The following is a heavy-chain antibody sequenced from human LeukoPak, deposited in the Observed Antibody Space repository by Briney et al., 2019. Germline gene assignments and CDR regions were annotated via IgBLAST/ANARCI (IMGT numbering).Heavy chain of an antibody. J-gene: IGHJ3*02. CDR3: AKGPVDDGILWGDAFDI. CDR1: GFTFSSYG. Sequence: GGSLRLSCAASGFTFSSYGMHWVRQAPGKGLEWVAFIRYDGSNKYYADSVKGRFTISRDNSKNTLYLQMNSLRAEDTAVYYCAKGPVDDGILWGDAFDIWGQGTMVTVSS. D-gene: IGHD2-21*01. CDR2: IRYDGSNK. V-gene: IGHV3-30*02.